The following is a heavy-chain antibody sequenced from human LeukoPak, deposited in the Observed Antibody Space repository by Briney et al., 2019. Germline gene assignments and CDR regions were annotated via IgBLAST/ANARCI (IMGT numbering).Heavy chain of an antibody. CDR1: GFTFSGYW. V-gene: IGHV3-74*01. J-gene: IGHJ4*02. Sequence: GGSLRLSCAASGFTFSGYWMHWVRQVPGKGLVWVSRINSDGSSTNYADSVKGRFTISRDNAKSTVYLKMNSLRAEDTAVYYCARVYCSTSSCNYFDYWGQGTLVTVSS. CDR3: ARVYCSTSSCNYFDY. D-gene: IGHD2-2*01. CDR2: INSDGSST.